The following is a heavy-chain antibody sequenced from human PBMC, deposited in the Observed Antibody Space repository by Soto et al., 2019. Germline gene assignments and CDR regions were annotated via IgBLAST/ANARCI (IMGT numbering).Heavy chain of an antibody. D-gene: IGHD6-19*01. CDR3: ASSRWLGNYGMDV. CDR1: GFTFSNSW. CDR2: IKSDGSIT. Sequence: EVQLVESGGGLVQPGGSQRLSCAASGFTFSNSWMHWVRQAPGKGLVWVSRIKSDGSITNYADSVKGRFTISRDNAKNTLYLKMNSLIADDTAVYDCASSRWLGNYGMDVWGQGTTVTVSS. V-gene: IGHV3-74*01. J-gene: IGHJ6*02.